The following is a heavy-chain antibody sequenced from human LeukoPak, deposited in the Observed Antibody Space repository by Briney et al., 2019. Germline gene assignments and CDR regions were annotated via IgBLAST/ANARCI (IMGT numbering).Heavy chain of an antibody. D-gene: IGHD2-8*01. CDR2: IYHSGST. CDR3: SGGYCTNGVCYTGDY. Sequence: SETLSLTCAVSGYSISSGYYWGWIRQPPGKGLEWIGSIYHSGSTYYNPSLKSRVTISVDTSKNQFSLKLSSVTAAGTAVYYCSGGYCTNGVCYTGDYWGQGTLVTVSS. V-gene: IGHV4-38-2*01. J-gene: IGHJ4*02. CDR1: GYSISSGYY.